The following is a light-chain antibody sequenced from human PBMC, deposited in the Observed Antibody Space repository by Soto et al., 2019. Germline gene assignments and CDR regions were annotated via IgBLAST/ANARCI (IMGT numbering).Light chain of an antibody. CDR3: QQYGSSPILA. CDR1: QSITSGQ. J-gene: IGKJ4*01. Sequence: EIVLTQSPDTLSLSPGERATLSCRASQSITSGQLAWYQQKPGQAPSLLIYGASSRATGIPDRFSGSGSGTHFTLTINRLEPEDFAVYYCQQYGSSPILAFGGGTKVEI. CDR2: GAS. V-gene: IGKV3-20*01.